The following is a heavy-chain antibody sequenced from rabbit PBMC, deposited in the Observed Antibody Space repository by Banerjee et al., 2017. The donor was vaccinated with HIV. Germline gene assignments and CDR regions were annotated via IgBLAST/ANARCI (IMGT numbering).Heavy chain of an antibody. CDR2: ISTGGRA. D-gene: IGHD1-1*01. V-gene: IGHV1S17*01. J-gene: IGHJ3*01. Sequence: QEQLKETGGGLVQPGGSLTLSCKASGFDFSSYYMNWVRQAPGEGLEYIGTISTGGRAYYASWAKGRFTISKTSSPTVTLQMTSLTAADTATYFCARDLTGVIGWNFGLWGQGTLVTVS. CDR1: GFDFSSYY. CDR3: ARDLTGVIGWNFGL.